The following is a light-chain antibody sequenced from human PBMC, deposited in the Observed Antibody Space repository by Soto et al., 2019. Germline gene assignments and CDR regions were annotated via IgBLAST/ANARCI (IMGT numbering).Light chain of an antibody. CDR2: AAS. V-gene: IGKV3-15*01. Sequence: DTVMTQSPATLSVSPGERATLSCRASQSVSSNLAWYQQKPGQAPRLLIYAASTRATGIPTRFRGSGSGTEFTLTINSLQSEDFAVYYCQQYNDWPALTFGGGTKVEMK. CDR1: QSVSSN. CDR3: QQYNDWPALT. J-gene: IGKJ4*01.